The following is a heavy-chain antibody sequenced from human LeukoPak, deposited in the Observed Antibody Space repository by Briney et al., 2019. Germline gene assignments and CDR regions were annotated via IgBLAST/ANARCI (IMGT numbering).Heavy chain of an antibody. D-gene: IGHD3-9*01. CDR2: ISYDGSNK. Sequence: AGGSLRLSCAASGFTFSSYAMHWVRQAPGKGLEWVAVISYDGSNKYYADSVKGRFTISRDNSKNTLYLQMNSLRAEDTAVYYCARDDYGILTGYQLNYYYYYGMDVWGQGTTVTVSS. CDR1: GFTFSSYA. J-gene: IGHJ6*02. CDR3: ARDDYGILTGYQLNYYYYYGMDV. V-gene: IGHV3-30-3*01.